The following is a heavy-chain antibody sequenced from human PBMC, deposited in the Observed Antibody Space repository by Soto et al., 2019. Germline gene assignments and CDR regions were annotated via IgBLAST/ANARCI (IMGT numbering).Heavy chain of an antibody. D-gene: IGHD1-1*01. Sequence: GGSLRLSCAASGFTFNTYGMHWVRQAPGKGLEWVAVISYDGSEKYYVDSVKGRFTISKDNSKNTLYLQMNSLRPEDTAVYYCAGALENPYFYYGLNVWGQGTTVTVSS. V-gene: IGHV3-30*03. J-gene: IGHJ6*02. CDR2: ISYDGSEK. CDR1: GFTFNTYG. CDR3: AGALENPYFYYGLNV.